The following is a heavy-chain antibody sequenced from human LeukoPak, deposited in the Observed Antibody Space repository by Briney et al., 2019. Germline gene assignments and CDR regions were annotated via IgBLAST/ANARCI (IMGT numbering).Heavy chain of an antibody. J-gene: IGHJ6*02. D-gene: IGHD2-2*01. CDR1: GYSISSGYY. CDR2: IYHGGNT. Sequence: SKTLSLTCTVSGYSISSGYYWGWIRQPPGKGLEWIGSIYHGGNTYYNPSLKSRVTISVDTSKNQFSLKLSSVTAADTAVYYCARGPGVVVPAAPYGMDVWGQGTTVTVSS. V-gene: IGHV4-38-2*02. CDR3: ARGPGVVVPAAPYGMDV.